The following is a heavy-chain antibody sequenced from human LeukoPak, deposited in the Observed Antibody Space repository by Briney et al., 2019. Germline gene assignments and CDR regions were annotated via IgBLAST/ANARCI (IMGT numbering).Heavy chain of an antibody. Sequence: PSETLSLTCTVSGGSISSGDYYWSWIRQPPGKGLEWIGYIYYSGSTYYNPSLKSRVTISVDTSKNQFSLKLSSVTAADTAVYYCASRVVVVMGRPFDYWGQGTLVTVSS. CDR1: GGSISSGDYY. CDR2: IYYSGST. D-gene: IGHD3-22*01. J-gene: IGHJ4*02. V-gene: IGHV4-30-4*01. CDR3: ASRVVVVMGRPFDY.